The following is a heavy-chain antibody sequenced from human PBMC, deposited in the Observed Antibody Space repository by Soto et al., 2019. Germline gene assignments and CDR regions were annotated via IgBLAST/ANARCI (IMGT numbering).Heavy chain of an antibody. D-gene: IGHD2-2*01. J-gene: IGHJ5*02. V-gene: IGHV4-39*01. CDR2: IYYTGST. CDR3: ARGQEDIVVVPAAMFDP. CDR1: NGSISTTSYN. Sequence: SETLSLTCTVSNGSISTTSYNWGWIRQSPGKGLEWIGTIYYTGSTSYNPSLKSRVTIDVDTSKNQFSLKLASVTAADTAVYYCARGQEDIVVVPAAMFDPWGQGTLVT.